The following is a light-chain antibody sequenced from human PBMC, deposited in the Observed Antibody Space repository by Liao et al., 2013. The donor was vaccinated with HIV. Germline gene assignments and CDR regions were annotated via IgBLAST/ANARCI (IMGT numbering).Light chain of an antibody. CDR3: QAWDSTTVV. J-gene: IGLJ2*01. V-gene: IGLV3-1*01. CDR2: EDT. Sequence: SYELTQPPSVSVSPGQTASITCSGDKLGDKFACWYQQKPGQSPVVVIYEDTKRPSGIPERFSASTSGNTATLTISGTQSIDEADYYCQAWDSTTVVFGGGTKLTVL. CDR1: KLGDKF.